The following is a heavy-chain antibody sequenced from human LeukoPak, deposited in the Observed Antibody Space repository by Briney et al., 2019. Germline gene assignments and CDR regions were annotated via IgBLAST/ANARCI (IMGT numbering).Heavy chain of an antibody. V-gene: IGHV3-23*01. D-gene: IGHD3-16*01. Sequence: PGGSLRLSCAASGFTFSSYAMSWVRQAPGKGLEWVSSISVIGRSTYYADSVRGRFTISRDNSKNTLYLQMNSLRAEDTAVYYCAAAYFGMDQYYYGMDVWGQGTTVTVSS. CDR2: ISVIGRST. CDR3: AAAYFGMDQYYYGMDV. J-gene: IGHJ6*02. CDR1: GFTFSSYA.